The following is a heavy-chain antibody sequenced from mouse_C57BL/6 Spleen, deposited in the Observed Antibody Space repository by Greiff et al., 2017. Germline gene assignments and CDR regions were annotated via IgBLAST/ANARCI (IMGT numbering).Heavy chain of an antibody. CDR1: GYAFSSSW. CDR2: IYPGDGDT. V-gene: IGHV1-82*01. Sequence: VQLVESGPELVKPGASVKISCKASGYAFSSSWMNWVKQRPGKGLEWIGRIYPGDGDTNYNGKFKGKATLTADKSSSTAYMQLSSLTSEDSAVYFCARIGSYAMDYWGQGTSVTVSS. J-gene: IGHJ4*01. CDR3: ARIGSYAMDY.